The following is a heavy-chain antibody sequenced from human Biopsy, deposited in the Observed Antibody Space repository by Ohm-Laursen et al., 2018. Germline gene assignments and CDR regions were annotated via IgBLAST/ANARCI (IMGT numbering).Heavy chain of an antibody. CDR1: GFTLSSYS. CDR3: ARSRGSSGIATIYYYGMDV. Sequence: SLRLSCSASGFTLSSYSMNWVRQTPGKGLEWVSTVSSSSDNIYYVDSVKGRFTISRDNAKNSLYLQMNSLRAEDTAVYYSARSRGSSGIATIYYYGMDVWGQGTTVTVSS. CDR2: VSSSSDNI. J-gene: IGHJ6*02. D-gene: IGHD3-10*01. V-gene: IGHV3-21*01.